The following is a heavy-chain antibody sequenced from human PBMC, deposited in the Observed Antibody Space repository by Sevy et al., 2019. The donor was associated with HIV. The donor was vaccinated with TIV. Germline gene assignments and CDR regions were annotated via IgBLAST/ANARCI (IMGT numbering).Heavy chain of an antibody. CDR1: GYTFSSYS. Sequence: GGSLRLSCAASGYTFSSYSMNWVRQAPGNGLEWVSSISSSSSYIYYADSVKGRFTISRDNAKNSLYLQMNSLRAEDTAVYYCARDKREDRRFDPSGQGTMVTVSS. V-gene: IGHV3-21*01. J-gene: IGHJ5*02. D-gene: IGHD1-1*01. CDR2: ISSSSSYI. CDR3: ARDKREDRRFDP.